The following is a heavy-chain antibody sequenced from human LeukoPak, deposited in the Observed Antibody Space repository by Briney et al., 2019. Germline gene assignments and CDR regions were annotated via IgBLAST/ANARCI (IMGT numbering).Heavy chain of an antibody. D-gene: IGHD6-19*01. CDR3: VKLDLAVVGSVLDP. CDR2: ISSYGGST. J-gene: IGHJ5*02. Sequence: GGSLRLSCSAPGFTFSSYAMHWVRQAPRKGLEYVLDISSYGGSTYYADSVKGRFTISRDNSKNTLYLQMSMLRAEDTAVYYCVKLDLAVVGSVLDPWGQGTLVTVSS. CDR1: GFTFSSYA. V-gene: IGHV3-64D*08.